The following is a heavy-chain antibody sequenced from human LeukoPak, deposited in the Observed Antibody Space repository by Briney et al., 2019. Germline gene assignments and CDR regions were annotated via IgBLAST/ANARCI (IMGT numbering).Heavy chain of an antibody. D-gene: IGHD3-10*01. J-gene: IGHJ5*02. CDR1: GFTFSDYY. Sequence: GGSLRLSCAASGFTFSDYYMSWIRQAPGKGLEWVSYISSSGSTIYYADSVKGRFTISRDNAKNSLYLQINSLRAEDTAVYYCARDLDYYGSGSYYPINWFDPWGQGTLVTVSS. V-gene: IGHV3-11*01. CDR2: ISSSGSTI. CDR3: ARDLDYYGSGSYYPINWFDP.